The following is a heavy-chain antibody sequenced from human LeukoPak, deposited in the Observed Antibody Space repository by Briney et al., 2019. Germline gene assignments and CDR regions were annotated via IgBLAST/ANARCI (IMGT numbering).Heavy chain of an antibody. CDR1: GGSISSYY. V-gene: IGHV4-59*01. CDR2: IYYSGST. D-gene: IGHD2-2*01. CDR3: ARGVPAAMSFDY. Sequence: SETLFLTCTVSGGSISSYYWSWIRQPPGKGLEWIGYIYYSGSTNYNPSLKSRVTISVDTSKNQFSLKLSSVTAADTAVYYCARGVPAAMSFDYWGQGTLVTVSS. J-gene: IGHJ4*02.